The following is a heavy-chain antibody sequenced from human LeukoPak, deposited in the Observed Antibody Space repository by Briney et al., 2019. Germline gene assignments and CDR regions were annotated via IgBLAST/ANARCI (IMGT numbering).Heavy chain of an antibody. V-gene: IGHV3-21*01. Sequence: GGSLRLSCAVSGFTFNTYAMTWVRQAPGKGLEWVSSISSSGSYIYYADSVKGRFTISRDNAKNSLYLQMNSLRAEDTAVYYCARVIYSGWEGELSDWGQGTLVTVSS. CDR2: ISSSGSYI. CDR1: GFTFNTYA. J-gene: IGHJ4*02. CDR3: ARVIYSGWEGELSD. D-gene: IGHD6-19*01.